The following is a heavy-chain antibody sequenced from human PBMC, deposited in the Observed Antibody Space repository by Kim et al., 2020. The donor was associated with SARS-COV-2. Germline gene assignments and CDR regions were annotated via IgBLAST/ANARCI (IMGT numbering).Heavy chain of an antibody. CDR1: GFTFSSYA. CDR3: AKAKSRYCSGGSCPKGVYYYYGMDV. D-gene: IGHD2-15*01. J-gene: IGHJ6*02. Sequence: GGSLRLSCAASGFTFSSYAMSWVRQAPGKGLEWVSAISGSGGSTYYADSVKGRFTISRDNSKKTLYLQMNSLRAEDTAVYYCAKAKSRYCSGGSCPKGVYYYYGMDVWGQGTTVTVSS. CDR2: ISGSGGST. V-gene: IGHV3-23*01.